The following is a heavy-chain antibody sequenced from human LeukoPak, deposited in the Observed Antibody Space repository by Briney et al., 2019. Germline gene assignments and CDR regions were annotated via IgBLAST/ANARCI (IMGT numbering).Heavy chain of an antibody. J-gene: IGHJ3*02. Sequence: PGGSLRLSCAASGFTVSSNYMSWVRQAPGKGLEWVSVIYNSGSTYYADSVKGRFTISRDNSKNTLYLQMNSLRAEDTAVYYCARRIVVLITATPGNDAFDIWGQGTMVTVSS. V-gene: IGHV3-66*02. CDR3: ARRIVVLITATPGNDAFDI. CDR1: GFTVSSNY. D-gene: IGHD2-15*01. CDR2: IYNSGST.